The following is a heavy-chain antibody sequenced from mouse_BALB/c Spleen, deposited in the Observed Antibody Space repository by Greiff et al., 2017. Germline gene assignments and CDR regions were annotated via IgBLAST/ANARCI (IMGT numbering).Heavy chain of an antibody. CDR3: ARDQDYGNYVLMDY. CDR2: IWAGGST. V-gene: IGHV2-9*02. D-gene: IGHD2-1*01. J-gene: IGHJ4*01. CDR1: GFSLTSYG. Sequence: VMLVESGPGLVAPSQSLSITCTVSGFSLTSYGVHWVRQPPGKGLEWLGVIWAGGSTNYNSALMSRLSISKDNSKSQVFLKMNSLQTDDTAMYYCARDQDYGNYVLMDYWGQGTSVTVSS.